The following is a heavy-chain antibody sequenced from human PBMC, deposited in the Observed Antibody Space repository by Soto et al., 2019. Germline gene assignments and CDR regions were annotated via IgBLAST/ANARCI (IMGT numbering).Heavy chain of an antibody. J-gene: IGHJ5*02. Sequence: GASVKVSCKSSGYTFNEYGIHWVRQAPGQRPEWMGWIDTHSGDTRYSQRFQDRLTLTRETSANTAYMNLGSLRPEDTAVYFCARDKMRFFLGTPRFNWFDPWGQGTLVTVS. CDR3: ARDKMRFFLGTPRFNWFDP. D-gene: IGHD3-3*01. V-gene: IGHV1-3*04. CDR1: GYTFNEYG. CDR2: IDTHSGDT.